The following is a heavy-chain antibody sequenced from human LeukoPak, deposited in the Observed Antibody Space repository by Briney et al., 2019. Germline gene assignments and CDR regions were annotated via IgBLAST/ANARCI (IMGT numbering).Heavy chain of an antibody. J-gene: IGHJ4*02. V-gene: IGHV4-4*07. CDR1: GGSISSYY. D-gene: IGHD2-15*01. CDR2: IYTSGST. CDR3: ARQDCSGGSCYFDY. Sequence: SETLSLTCTVSGGSISSYYWSWIRQPAGKGLEWIGRIYTSGSTNYNPSLKSRVTMSVDTSKNQFSLKLSSVTAADTAVYYCARQDCSGGSCYFDYWGQGTLVTVSS.